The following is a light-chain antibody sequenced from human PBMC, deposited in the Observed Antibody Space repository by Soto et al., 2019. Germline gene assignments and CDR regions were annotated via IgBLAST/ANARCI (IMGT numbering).Light chain of an antibody. CDR3: RQYNNWPPLT. J-gene: IGKJ5*01. Sequence: EIVLTQSPGTLSLSPCERAALSSSASQSVSRNLAWHQQKPGQAPRLLIYGASTRATGIPARFSGSGSGTEFTLTISSLQSEDFAVYYCRQYNNWPPLTFGQGTRLEIK. CDR1: QSVSRN. V-gene: IGKV3D-15*01. CDR2: GAS.